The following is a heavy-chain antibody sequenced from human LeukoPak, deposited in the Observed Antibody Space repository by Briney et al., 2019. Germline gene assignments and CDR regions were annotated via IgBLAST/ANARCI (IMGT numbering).Heavy chain of an antibody. CDR3: ARDRASYSGSGSYSFGY. Sequence: ASVKVSCKASGYTFTSYGISWVRQAPGQGLEWMGWISAYNGNTNYAQNLQGRVTMTTDTSTSTAYMELRSLRSDDTAVYYCARDRASYSGSGSYSFGYWGQGTLVTVSS. D-gene: IGHD3-10*01. V-gene: IGHV1-18*01. CDR1: GYTFTSYG. J-gene: IGHJ4*02. CDR2: ISAYNGNT.